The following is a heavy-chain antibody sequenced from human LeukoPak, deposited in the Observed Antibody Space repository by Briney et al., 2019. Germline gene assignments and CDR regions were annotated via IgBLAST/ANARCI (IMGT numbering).Heavy chain of an antibody. D-gene: IGHD3-9*01. CDR3: ARDADAWFY. CDR1: GGSISSHY. Sequence: SETLSLTCTVSGGSISSHYWSWIRQPPGKGLEWIGYISYSGSTNYNPSLKSRVTISVDTSINQFSLKLSSVTAADTAVYYCARDADAWFYWGQGTLVTVSS. CDR2: ISYSGST. J-gene: IGHJ4*02. V-gene: IGHV4-59*11.